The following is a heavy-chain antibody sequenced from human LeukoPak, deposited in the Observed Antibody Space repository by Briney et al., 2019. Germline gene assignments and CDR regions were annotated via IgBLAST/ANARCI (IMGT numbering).Heavy chain of an antibody. Sequence: SETLSLTCTASGGSISSSSYYWGWIRQPPGKGLEWIGSIYYSGSTYYNPSLKSRVTISVDTSKNQFSLKLSSVTAADTAVYYCARPYPYDSSGYYYPRGAFDIWGQGTMVTVSS. J-gene: IGHJ3*02. CDR2: IYYSGST. CDR1: GGSISSSSYY. CDR3: ARPYPYDSSGYYYPRGAFDI. D-gene: IGHD3-22*01. V-gene: IGHV4-39*01.